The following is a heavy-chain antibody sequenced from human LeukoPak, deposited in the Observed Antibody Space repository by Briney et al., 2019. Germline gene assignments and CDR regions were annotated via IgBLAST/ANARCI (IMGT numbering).Heavy chain of an antibody. CDR3: ARERRGYFDY. CDR1: GFTFSSYA. CDR2: IYSGGST. D-gene: IGHD5-12*01. Sequence: GGSLRLSCAASGFTFSSYAMSWVHQAPGKGLEWVSVIYSGGSTYYADSVKGRFTISRDNSKNTLYLQMNSLRAEDTAVYYCARERRGYFDYWGQGTLVTVSS. V-gene: IGHV3-53*01. J-gene: IGHJ4*02.